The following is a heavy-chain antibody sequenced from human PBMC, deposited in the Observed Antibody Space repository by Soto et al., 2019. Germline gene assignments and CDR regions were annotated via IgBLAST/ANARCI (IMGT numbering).Heavy chain of an antibody. CDR3: ARQGRAVPHYFDY. CDR2: IYPGDSDT. D-gene: IGHD6-19*01. CDR1: GYSFTRNW. V-gene: IGHV5-51*01. Sequence: LGESLKISCKGSGYSFTRNWIGWVRQMPGKGLEWMGIIYPGDSDTRYSPSLQGQVTISADKSISTAYLQWSSLKASDTAMYYCARQGRAVPHYFDYWGQGTLVTVSS. J-gene: IGHJ4*02.